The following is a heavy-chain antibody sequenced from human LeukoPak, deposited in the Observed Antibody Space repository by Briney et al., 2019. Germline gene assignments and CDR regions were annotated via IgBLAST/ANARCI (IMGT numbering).Heavy chain of an antibody. CDR3: ARDDSSGWRTFDY. D-gene: IGHD6-19*01. CDR2: IYTSGST. CDR1: GGSISSGSYY. V-gene: IGHV4-61*02. J-gene: IGHJ4*02. Sequence: PSETLSLTCTVSGGSISSGSYYWSWIRQPAGKGLEWIGRIYTSGSTNYNPSLKSRVTISVDTSKNQFSLKLSSVTAADTAVYYCARDDSSGWRTFDYWGQGTLVTVSS.